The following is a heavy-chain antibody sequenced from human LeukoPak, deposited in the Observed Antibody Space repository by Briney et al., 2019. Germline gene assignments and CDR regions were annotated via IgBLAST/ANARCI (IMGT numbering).Heavy chain of an antibody. Sequence: ASVKVSCKASGYTFTSDYMHWVRQAPGQGLEWMGLINPSGTNTNYAQKFRGRVTMTRDTSTSTVYMDLSSLRSEDTAMYFCAREESGGYFDYWGQGTLVTVSS. V-gene: IGHV1-46*01. CDR1: GYTFTSDY. D-gene: IGHD2-8*02. J-gene: IGHJ4*02. CDR2: INPSGTNT. CDR3: AREESGGYFDY.